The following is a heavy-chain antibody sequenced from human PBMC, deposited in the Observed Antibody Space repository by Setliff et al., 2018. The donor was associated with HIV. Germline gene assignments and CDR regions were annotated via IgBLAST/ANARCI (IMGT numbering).Heavy chain of an antibody. J-gene: IGHJ4*02. D-gene: IGHD3-10*01. CDR1: GGSISSYY. CDR3: TGDYNSGSHRFDY. Sequence: SETLSLTCTVSGGSISSYYWSWIRQSPGKGLEWIGYIYPIGSPDYPSGNTVYNPSFGSRVTLSLDTSKNQFSLKLTSVTAADAAVYYCTGDYNSGSHRFDYWGQGTPVTVSS. CDR2: IYPIGSPDYPSGNT. V-gene: IGHV4-4*08.